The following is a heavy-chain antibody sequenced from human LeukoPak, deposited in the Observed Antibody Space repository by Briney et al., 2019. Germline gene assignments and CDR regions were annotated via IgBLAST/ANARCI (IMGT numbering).Heavy chain of an antibody. CDR2: ISGNAGKT. Sequence: GGSLRLSCAASGFTFSSSAMSWVRLAPGKGLEWVSAISGNAGKTYYADSVKGRFTISRDNSKNTLFLQMNSLRAEDTAVYYCAKNSGWPLDYYYSGMDVWGQGTTVTVSS. CDR1: GFTFSSSA. J-gene: IGHJ6*02. D-gene: IGHD6-19*01. CDR3: AKNSGWPLDYYYSGMDV. V-gene: IGHV3-23*01.